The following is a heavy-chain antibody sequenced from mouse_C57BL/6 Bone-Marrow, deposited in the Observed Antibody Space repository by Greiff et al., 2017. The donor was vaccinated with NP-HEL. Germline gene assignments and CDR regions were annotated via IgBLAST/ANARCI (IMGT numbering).Heavy chain of an antibody. V-gene: IGHV3-1*01. CDR3: ARGYDYDRDWYFDV. CDR2: ISYSGST. J-gene: IGHJ1*03. D-gene: IGHD2-4*01. Sequence: EVKLMESGPGMVKPSQSLSLTCTVTGYSITSGYDWHWIRHFPGNKLEWMGYISYSGSTNYNPSLKSRISITHDTSKNHFFLKLNSVTTEDTATYYCARGYDYDRDWYFDVWGTGTTVTVSS. CDR1: GYSITSGYD.